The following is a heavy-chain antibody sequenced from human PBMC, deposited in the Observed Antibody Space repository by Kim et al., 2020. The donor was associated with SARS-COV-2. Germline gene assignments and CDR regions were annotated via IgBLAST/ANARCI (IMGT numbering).Heavy chain of an antibody. Sequence: STKHYADSVKGRITIARANAQTSLYREMESLRAEETAVYYCARLGASVDYWGQGTLVTVSS. V-gene: IGHV3-48*01. CDR2: STK. J-gene: IGHJ4*02. CDR3: ARLGASVDY. D-gene: IGHD1-26*01.